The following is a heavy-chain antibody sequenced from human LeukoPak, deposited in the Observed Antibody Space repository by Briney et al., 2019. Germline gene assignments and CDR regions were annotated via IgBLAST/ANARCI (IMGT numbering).Heavy chain of an antibody. Sequence: PSETLSLTCTVSGGSISSYYWSWIRQPPGKGLEWIGYIYYSGSTNYNPSLKSRVTISVDTSKNQFSLKLSSVTAADTAVYYCARGGYGHGGLGYWGQGTLVTVSS. J-gene: IGHJ4*02. CDR2: IYYSGST. V-gene: IGHV4-59*01. CDR3: ARGGYGHGGLGY. D-gene: IGHD3-16*01. CDR1: GGSISSYY.